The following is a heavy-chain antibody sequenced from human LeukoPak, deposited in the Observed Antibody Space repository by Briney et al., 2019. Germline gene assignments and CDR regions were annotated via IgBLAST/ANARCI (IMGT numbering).Heavy chain of an antibody. V-gene: IGHV4-59*01. Sequence: SETLSLTCTVSGGSISSYYWSWIRQPPGKGLEWIGHIYYSGNTNYNPSLKSRVTISVDTSKNQFSLKLSSVTAADTAAYYCARDFGGATYFDYWGQGTLVTVSS. CDR3: ARDFGGATYFDY. D-gene: IGHD1-26*01. CDR2: IYYSGNT. CDR1: GGSISSYY. J-gene: IGHJ4*02.